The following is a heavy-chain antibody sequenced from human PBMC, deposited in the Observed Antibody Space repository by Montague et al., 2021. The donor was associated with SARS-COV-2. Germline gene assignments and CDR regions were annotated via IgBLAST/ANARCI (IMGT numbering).Heavy chain of an antibody. Sequence: TLSLTCTVSGGSINSGSYYWSWIRQPAGKGLEWIGRIYSSGSTNYNPSLKSRVTISVDTSKNQFSLKVTSVTAADTAVYFCARDLGIMDVWGKGTTVTVSS. D-gene: IGHD7-27*01. J-gene: IGHJ6*03. CDR2: IYSSGST. V-gene: IGHV4-61*02. CDR3: ARDLGIMDV. CDR1: GGSINSGSYY.